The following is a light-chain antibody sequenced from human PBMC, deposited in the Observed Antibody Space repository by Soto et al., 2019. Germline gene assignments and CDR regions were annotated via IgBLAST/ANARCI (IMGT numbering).Light chain of an antibody. CDR1: QSVSNND. CDR2: GST. V-gene: IGKV3-20*01. CDR3: QQYGSSPQFT. J-gene: IGKJ2*01. Sequence: EVVLTQSPGTLSLSPGERATLSCRASQSVSNNDLACYQQNRGQSPKLLIVGSTARATGIPDRFSGSGSGTDFTLTISRLEPEDFAVYYCQQYGSSPQFTFGQGTKLEIK.